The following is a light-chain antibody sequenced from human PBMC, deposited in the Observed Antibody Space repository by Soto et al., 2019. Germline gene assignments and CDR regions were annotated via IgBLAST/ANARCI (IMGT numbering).Light chain of an antibody. CDR1: SSNIGSNY. J-gene: IGLJ1*01. CDR3: EAWDDSLSGYV. Sequence: QSVLTQPPSASGTPGQRVTIWSAGSSSNIGSNYVYWYQQLPGTAPKLLIYRNNQRPSGVPDRFSGSKSGTSASLAISGLRPEDEADYYCEAWDDSLSGYVFGTGTKLTVL. V-gene: IGLV1-47*01. CDR2: RNN.